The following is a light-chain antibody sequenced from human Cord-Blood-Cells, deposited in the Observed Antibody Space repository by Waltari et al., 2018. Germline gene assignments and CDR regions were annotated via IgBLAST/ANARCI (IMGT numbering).Light chain of an antibody. Sequence: DIQMTQSPSSLSASVGDRVTITCRASQSISSYLNWYQQKPGKAPKILIYAASSLQSGVPSRFSSSGSGTDFTLTISSLQPEDFATYYCQQSYSTPFTFGPGTKVDIK. CDR1: QSISSY. J-gene: IGKJ3*01. CDR3: QQSYSTPFT. V-gene: IGKV1-39*01. CDR2: AAS.